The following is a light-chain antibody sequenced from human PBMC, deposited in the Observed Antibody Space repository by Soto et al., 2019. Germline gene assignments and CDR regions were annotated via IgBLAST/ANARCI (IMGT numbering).Light chain of an antibody. CDR2: KAY. CDR1: QSISSW. J-gene: IGKJ1*01. CDR3: QQYNSYLS. V-gene: IGKV1-5*03. Sequence: DIQMTQSPSTLSASVGDRVTIACRASQSISSWLAWYQQKPGKAPKLLIYKAYRLESGVPSRFSGSGSGTEFTLTISSLQPDDFATYYCQQYNSYLSFGQGTKVDIK.